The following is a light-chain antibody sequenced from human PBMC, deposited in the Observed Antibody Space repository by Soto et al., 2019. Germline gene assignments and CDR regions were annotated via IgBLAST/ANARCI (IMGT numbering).Light chain of an antibody. V-gene: IGKV2-28*01. CDR2: LGS. J-gene: IGKJ2*01. CDR3: MQGLQTPRT. Sequence: DIVMTQSPLSLPVNPGDPASNSCRYSQSLMHRNGYKYLDWYLQKPGQSPQLLFYLGSRRACGVFDRFSVSRTGTYFTLKISRVEAEDVWVYYCMQGLQTPRTFGQGTKMDIK. CDR1: QSLMHRNGYKY.